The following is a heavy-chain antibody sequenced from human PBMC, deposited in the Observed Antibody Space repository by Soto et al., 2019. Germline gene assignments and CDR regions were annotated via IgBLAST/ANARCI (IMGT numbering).Heavy chain of an antibody. V-gene: IGHV1-58*01. D-gene: IGHD2-2*01. J-gene: IGHJ5*02. CDR2: IVVGSGNT. CDR1: GFTFTSSA. Sequence: QMQLVQSGPEVKKPGTSVKVSCKASGFTFTSSAVQWVRQARGQRLEWIGWIVVGSGNTNYAQKFQERVTITRDMSTSTAYMELSSLRSEDTAVYYCAAESSTGWFDPGGQGTLVTVSS. CDR3: AAESSTGWFDP.